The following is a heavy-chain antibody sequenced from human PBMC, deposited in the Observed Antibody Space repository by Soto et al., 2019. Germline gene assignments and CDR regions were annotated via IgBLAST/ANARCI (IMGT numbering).Heavy chain of an antibody. V-gene: IGHV1-69*13. CDR3: ARGSRDCSGGSCFPLPTAEYLRH. CDR2: ITPMFGTA. CDR1: GGTFSSYV. D-gene: IGHD2-15*01. J-gene: IGHJ1*01. Sequence: SVKVSCKVSGGTFSSYVFSWVRQAPGQGLEWMGGITPMFGTANHAQKFQGRVTLIADESTSTAYMELSSLRSEDTAVYYCARGSRDCSGGSCFPLPTAEYLRHWGQGTLVTVSS.